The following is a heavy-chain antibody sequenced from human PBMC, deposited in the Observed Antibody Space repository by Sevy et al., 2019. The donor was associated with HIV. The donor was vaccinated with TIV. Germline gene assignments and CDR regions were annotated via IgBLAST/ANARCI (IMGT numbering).Heavy chain of an antibody. CDR3: ARMGRMTTVTTGYDAFDI. V-gene: IGHV4-31*03. CDR2: IYYSGGT. D-gene: IGHD4-17*01. CDR1: GGSISSGGYY. Sequence: SETLSLTCTVSGGSISSGGYYWSWIRQHPGKGLEWIGYIYYSGGTYYNPSLKSRVTISVDTSKNQFSLKLSSVTAADTAVYYCARMGRMTTVTTGYDAFDIWGQGTMVTVSS. J-gene: IGHJ3*02.